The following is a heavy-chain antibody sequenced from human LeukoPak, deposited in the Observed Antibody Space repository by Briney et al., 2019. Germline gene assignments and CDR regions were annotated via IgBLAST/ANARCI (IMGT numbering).Heavy chain of an antibody. Sequence: PGRSLSLSCAASGFTFSSYGMHWVRQAPGKGLEWVSAISGSGGSTYYADSVKGRFTISRDNSKNTLYLQMNSLRAEDTAVYYCAKDVLYSSGWYGFGYWGQGTLVTVSS. CDR3: AKDVLYSSGWYGFGY. CDR1: GFTFSSYG. D-gene: IGHD6-19*01. J-gene: IGHJ4*02. CDR2: ISGSGGST. V-gene: IGHV3-23*01.